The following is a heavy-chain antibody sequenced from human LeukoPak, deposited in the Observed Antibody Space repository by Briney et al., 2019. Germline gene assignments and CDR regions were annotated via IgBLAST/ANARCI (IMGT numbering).Heavy chain of an antibody. D-gene: IGHD2-2*01. V-gene: IGHV3-30*18. J-gene: IGHJ4*02. Sequence: PGRSLRLSCAASGFTFSSCGMHWVRQAPGKGLEWVAVISYDGSNKYYADSVKGRFTISRDNSKNTLYLQMNSLRAEDTAVYYCAKERGLYCSSTSCYFDYWGQGTLVTVSS. CDR2: ISYDGSNK. CDR1: GFTFSSCG. CDR3: AKERGLYCSSTSCYFDY.